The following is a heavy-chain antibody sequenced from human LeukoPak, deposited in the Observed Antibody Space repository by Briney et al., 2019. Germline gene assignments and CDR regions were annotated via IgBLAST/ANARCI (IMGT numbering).Heavy chain of an antibody. D-gene: IGHD1-1*01. J-gene: IGHJ6*02. CDR1: GYTFTSYY. V-gene: IGHV1-46*01. CDR3: ATTPKSGHYYYYGMDV. Sequence: ASVKVSCKASGYTFTSYYMHWVRQAPGQGLEWMGIINPSGGSTSYAQKFQGRVTMTEDTSTDTAYMELSSLRSEDTAVYYCATTPKSGHYYYYGMDVWGQGTTVTVSS. CDR2: INPSGGST.